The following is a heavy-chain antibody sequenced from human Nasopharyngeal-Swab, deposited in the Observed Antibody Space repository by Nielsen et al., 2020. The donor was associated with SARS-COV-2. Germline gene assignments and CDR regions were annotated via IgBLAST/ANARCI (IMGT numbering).Heavy chain of an antibody. V-gene: IGHV2-5*02. CDR3: ARMTTVTIIDY. D-gene: IGHD4-17*01. Sequence: WIRQPPGKALEWLALIYWDDDKRYSPSLKSRLTITKDTSKNQVVLTMTNMDPVDTATHYCARMTTVTIIDYWGQGTLVTV. J-gene: IGHJ4*02. CDR2: IYWDDDK.